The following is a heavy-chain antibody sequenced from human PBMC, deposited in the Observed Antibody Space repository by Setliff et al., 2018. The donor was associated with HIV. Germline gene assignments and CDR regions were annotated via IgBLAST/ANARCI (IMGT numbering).Heavy chain of an antibody. J-gene: IGHJ4*02. Sequence: SETLSLTCTVSGGSISSGSYYWSWIRQPAGKGLEWIGRLYTSGSTNYNPSLKSRVTISLDTSKNQFSLKLSSVTAADTAVYYCAGGLHYGLGKFGYRGQGTLVTVSS. D-gene: IGHD3-10*01. CDR3: AGGLHYGLGKFGY. CDR2: LYTSGST. CDR1: GGSISSGSYY. V-gene: IGHV4-61*02.